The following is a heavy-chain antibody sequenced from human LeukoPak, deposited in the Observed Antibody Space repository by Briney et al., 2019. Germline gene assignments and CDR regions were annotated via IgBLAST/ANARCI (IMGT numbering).Heavy chain of an antibody. V-gene: IGHV3-30*02. CDR3: AKDAAAISLWNY. Sequence: GGSLRLSCAASGFTFSSYGMHWVRQAPGKGLEWVAFIRYDGSNKYYADSVKGRFTISRDNSKNTLYLQMNSLRAEDTAEYYCAKDAAAISLWNYWGQGTLVTVSS. CDR2: IRYDGSNK. CDR1: GFTFSSYG. D-gene: IGHD3-3*02. J-gene: IGHJ4*02.